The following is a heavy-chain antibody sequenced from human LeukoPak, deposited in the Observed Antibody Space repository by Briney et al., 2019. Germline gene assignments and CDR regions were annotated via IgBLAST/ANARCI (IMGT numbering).Heavy chain of an antibody. J-gene: IGHJ6*03. CDR3: ARGGFNMVRGVIIPSNSYFYYMDI. CDR2: ITSGDFV. D-gene: IGHD3-10*01. V-gene: IGHV3-69-1*01. Sequence: NPGGSLRLSCAASGFTFSAYSMNWVRQAPGKGLEWVSSITSGDFVYFADSLKGRFTISRDNAKSSLYLQMNSPRADDTAVYYCARGGFNMVRGVIIPSNSYFYYMDIWGKGTTVTVSS. CDR1: GFTFSAYS.